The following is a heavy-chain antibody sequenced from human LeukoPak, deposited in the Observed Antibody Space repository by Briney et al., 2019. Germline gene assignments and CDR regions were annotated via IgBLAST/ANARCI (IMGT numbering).Heavy chain of an antibody. CDR1: GFTFSSYE. J-gene: IGHJ6*04. CDR3: AELGITMCVGV. CDR2: ISSSGSTI. D-gene: IGHD3-10*02. Sequence: GGSLRLSCAASGFTFSSYEMNWVRQAPGKGLEWVSYISSSGSTIYYADSVKGRFTISRDNAKNSLYLQMNSLRAADTAVYYCAELGITMCVGVWGKGTTVTISS. V-gene: IGHV3-48*03.